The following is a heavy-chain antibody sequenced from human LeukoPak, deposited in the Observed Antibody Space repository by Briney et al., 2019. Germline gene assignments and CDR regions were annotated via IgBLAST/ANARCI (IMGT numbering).Heavy chain of an antibody. CDR2: IIPIFGTA. J-gene: IGHJ3*02. D-gene: IGHD2-15*01. Sequence: ASVKVSCKASGGTFSSYAISWVRQAPGQGLEWMGGIIPIFGTANYAQKFQGRVTITADESTSTAYMELSSLRSEDTAVYYCARDVVVVAAPSGAFAIWGQGTMVTVSS. CDR1: GGTFSSYA. CDR3: ARDVVVVAAPSGAFAI. V-gene: IGHV1-69*01.